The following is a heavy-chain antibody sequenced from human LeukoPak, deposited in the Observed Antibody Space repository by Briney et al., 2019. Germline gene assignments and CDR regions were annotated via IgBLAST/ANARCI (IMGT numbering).Heavy chain of an antibody. Sequence: GGSLRLSCAASGFTFDDYATHWVRQAPGKGLEWVSGISWNSGSIGYADSVKGRFTISRDNAKNSLYLQMNSLRAEDTALYYCAKDFSDSSSWYDYWGQGTLVTVSS. V-gene: IGHV3-9*01. J-gene: IGHJ4*02. CDR3: AKDFSDSSSWYDY. D-gene: IGHD6-13*01. CDR1: GFTFDDYA. CDR2: ISWNSGSI.